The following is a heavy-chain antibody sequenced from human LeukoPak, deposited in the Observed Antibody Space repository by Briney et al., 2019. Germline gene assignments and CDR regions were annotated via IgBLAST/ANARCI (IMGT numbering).Heavy chain of an antibody. CDR3: AREEAVSYYYYGMDV. CDR1: GFTVSSNY. Sequence: PGGSLRLSCAASGFTVSSNYMSWVRQAPGKGLEWVSVIYSGGSTYYADSVKGRFTISRDNSKNTLYLQMNSLRAEDTAVYYCAREEAVSYYYYGMDVWGQGTTVTVSS. D-gene: IGHD2-8*01. V-gene: IGHV3-66*01. CDR2: IYSGGST. J-gene: IGHJ6*02.